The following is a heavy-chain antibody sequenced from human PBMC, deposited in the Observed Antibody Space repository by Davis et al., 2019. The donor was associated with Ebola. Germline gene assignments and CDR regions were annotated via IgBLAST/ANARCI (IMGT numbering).Heavy chain of an antibody. D-gene: IGHD1-26*01. CDR3: AREETYSGTYYIDY. CDR1: GGSISGYY. CDR2: FYYTGST. J-gene: IGHJ4*02. V-gene: IGHV4-59*01. Sequence: SETLSLTCTLSGGSISGYYLTWIRQPPGKGLEWIGYFYYTGSTNYNPSLKSRVTISVDTSKNQFSLKLSSVTAADTAVYYCAREETYSGTYYIDYWGQGTLVTVSS.